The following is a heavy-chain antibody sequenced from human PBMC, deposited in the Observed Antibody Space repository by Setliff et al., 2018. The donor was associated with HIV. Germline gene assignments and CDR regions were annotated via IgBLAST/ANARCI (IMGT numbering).Heavy chain of an antibody. V-gene: IGHV4-59*08. CDR3: ARMESTRPPRGLDY. Sequence: SETLSLTCTVSGGSISSHYWSWIRQPPGKGLEWIGFIYYTGSTHYNPSFKSRVTISVDTPRNQFSVRLISVTAADAAVYYCARMESTRPPRGLDYWGQGARVTVSS. CDR2: IYYTGST. CDR1: GGSISSHY. D-gene: IGHD6-6*01. J-gene: IGHJ4*02.